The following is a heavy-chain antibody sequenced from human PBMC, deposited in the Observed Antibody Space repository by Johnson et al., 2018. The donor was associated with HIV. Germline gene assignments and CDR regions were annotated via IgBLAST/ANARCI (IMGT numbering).Heavy chain of an antibody. CDR2: IKRKIEGETT. CDR3: ARGNYYGSGSYGAFDI. D-gene: IGHD3-10*01. J-gene: IGHJ3*02. Sequence: VQLVESGGGVVQPGRSLRLSCAASGFTLSNVWITWVRQAPGKGLEWVGRIKRKIEGETTDYAAPVKGRFTISRDDSKNTLYLQMNSLRAEDTALYYCARGNYYGSGSYGAFDIWGQGTMVTVSS. V-gene: IGHV3-15*05. CDR1: GFTLSNVW.